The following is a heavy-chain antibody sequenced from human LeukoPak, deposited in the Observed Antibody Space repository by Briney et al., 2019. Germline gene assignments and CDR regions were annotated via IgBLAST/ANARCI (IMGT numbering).Heavy chain of an antibody. V-gene: IGHV3-7*03. J-gene: IGHJ5*02. CDR1: GFTFSRSW. CDR3: AKGDSSGWYESNWFDP. Sequence: PGGSLRLSCVASGFTFSRSWMSWVRRAPGKGLEWVGNKKQDRSEKYYVDSVKGRLTISRDNARNSVDLQMNSLRAEDAAVYCCAKGDSSGWYESNWFDPWGQGTLVTVSS. D-gene: IGHD6-19*01. CDR2: KKQDRSEK.